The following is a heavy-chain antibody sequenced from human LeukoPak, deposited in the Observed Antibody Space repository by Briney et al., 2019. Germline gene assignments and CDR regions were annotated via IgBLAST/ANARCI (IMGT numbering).Heavy chain of an antibody. D-gene: IGHD6-13*01. J-gene: IGHJ6*02. V-gene: IGHV2-5*01. CDR3: AHRGAAAGFYGMDV. CDR2: IYWNDDK. Sequence: SGPTLANPTQTLTLTCTFSGFSLSTSRVGVGWIRQPPAKALEWLTLIYWNDDKRYSPSLKSRLTITKDTSKNQVVLTMTNMDPVDTATYCCAHRGAAAGFYGMDVWGQGTTVTVSS. CDR1: GFSLSTSRVG.